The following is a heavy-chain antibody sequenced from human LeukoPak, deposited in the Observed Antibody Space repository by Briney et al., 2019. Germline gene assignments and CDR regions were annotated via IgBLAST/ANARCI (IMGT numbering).Heavy chain of an antibody. CDR3: AARMYSSSWYRRPDAFDI. V-gene: IGHV1-18*01. D-gene: IGHD6-13*01. CDR2: ISAYNGNT. J-gene: IGHJ3*02. Sequence: ASVKVSCKASGYTFTNYGISWVRQAPGQGLEWMGWISAYNGNTNYAQKLQGRVTMTTDTSTSTAYMELRSLRSDDTAVYYCAARMYSSSWYRRPDAFDIWGQGTMVTVSS. CDR1: GYTFTNYG.